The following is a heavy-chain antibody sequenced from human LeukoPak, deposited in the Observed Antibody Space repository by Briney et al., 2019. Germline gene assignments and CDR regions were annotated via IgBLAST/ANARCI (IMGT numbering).Heavy chain of an antibody. Sequence: GGSLRLSCAASGFTFSTYAMSWVRQAPGKGLEWVSSISGSGGRIDYADSVKGRFTISRDNSKNTLSLQMNSLTAEDTAVYYCAKNPRLEGWIYFDSWGQGILVTVSS. D-gene: IGHD1-1*01. CDR1: GFTFSTYA. CDR3: AKNPRLEGWIYFDS. V-gene: IGHV3-23*01. J-gene: IGHJ4*02. CDR2: ISGSGGRI.